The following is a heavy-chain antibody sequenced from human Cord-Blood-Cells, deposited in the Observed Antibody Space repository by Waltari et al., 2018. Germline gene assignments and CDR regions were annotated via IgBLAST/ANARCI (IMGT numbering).Heavy chain of an antibody. CDR2: ISYDGSNK. Sequence: QVQLVESGGGVVQPGRSLRLSCAASAFTVSSYAIPRFRPAPGKGLEWVAVISYDGSNKYYADSVKGRFTISRDNSKNTLYLQMNSLRAEDTAVYYCARGSRIAAAGGPDYWGQGTLVTVSS. CDR1: AFTVSSYA. V-gene: IGHV3-30*04. J-gene: IGHJ4*02. CDR3: ARGSRIAAAGGPDY. D-gene: IGHD6-13*01.